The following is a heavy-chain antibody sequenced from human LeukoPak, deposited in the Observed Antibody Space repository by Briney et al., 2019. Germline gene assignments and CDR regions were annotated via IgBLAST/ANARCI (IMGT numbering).Heavy chain of an antibody. D-gene: IGHD1-1*01. J-gene: IGHJ4*02. CDR2: ISGSGGST. Sequence: PGGSLRLSCAAPGFTFSSYAMSWVRQAPGKGLEWVSAISGSGGSTYYADSVKGRFTISRDNSKNTLYLQMNSLRAEDTAVYYCAKDRSWNDAFDYWGQGTLVTVSS. CDR1: GFTFSSYA. V-gene: IGHV3-23*01. CDR3: AKDRSWNDAFDY.